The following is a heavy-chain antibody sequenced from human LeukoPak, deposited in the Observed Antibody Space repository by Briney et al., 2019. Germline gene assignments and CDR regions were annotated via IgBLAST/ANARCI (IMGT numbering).Heavy chain of an antibody. D-gene: IGHD2-15*01. CDR2: INHSGST. CDR1: GGSFSGYY. Sequence: SETLSLTCAVYGGSFSGYYWSWIRQPPGKGLEWIGEINHSGSTNYNPSLKSRVTISVDTSKNQFSLQLNSVTPEDTAVYYCARDRPPIPPEARYPRYCSGGSCAIKARTGNGFDPWGQGTLVTVSS. V-gene: IGHV4-34*01. J-gene: IGHJ5*02. CDR3: ARDRPPIPPEARYPRYCSGGSCAIKARTGNGFDP.